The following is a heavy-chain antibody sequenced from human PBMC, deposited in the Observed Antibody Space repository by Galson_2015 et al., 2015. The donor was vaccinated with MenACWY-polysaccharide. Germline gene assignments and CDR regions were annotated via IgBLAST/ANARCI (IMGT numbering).Heavy chain of an antibody. J-gene: IGHJ4*02. CDR1: GYKFTSYD. D-gene: IGHD1-26*01. CDR3: ARIIAWEYTLAAS. CDR2: MNPNSGNT. V-gene: IGHV1-8*01. Sequence: SVKVSCKASGYKFTSYDINWVRQATGQGLEWMGWMNPNSGNTGYAQKFQGRVTMTSNSAMTTAYMELSSLRSEDTAVYYCARIIAWEYTLAASRGQGTLATVSS.